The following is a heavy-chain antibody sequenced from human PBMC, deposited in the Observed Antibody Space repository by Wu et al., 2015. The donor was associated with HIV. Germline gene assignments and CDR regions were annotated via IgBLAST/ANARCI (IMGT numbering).Heavy chain of an antibody. Sequence: QVQLVQSGAEVKKPGSSVKVSCKASGGTFGKYAISWVRQAPGQGLEWMGGIIPIFGTTHYAQKFQDRVTITADESTSTAYMDLSSLTSEDTAVFYXVRCPQGIVVPAADDGGDTFDIWGQGTMVTVSS. CDR1: GGTFGKYA. CDR2: IIPIFGTT. J-gene: IGHJ3*02. D-gene: IGHD2-2*01. V-gene: IGHV1-69*12. CDR3: VRCPQGIVVPAADDGGDTFDI.